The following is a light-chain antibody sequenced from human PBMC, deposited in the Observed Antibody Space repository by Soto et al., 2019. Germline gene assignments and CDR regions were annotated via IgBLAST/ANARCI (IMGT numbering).Light chain of an antibody. Sequence: QSALSQPPSASGSPGQSVTISCTGTSSDVGGYNYVSWYQHHPGKAPKLMIYEVTKRPSGVPDRFSGSKSGNTASLTVSGLQAEDDSDYYCSSHSGSNNVVFGGGTQLTVL. CDR3: SSHSGSNNVV. J-gene: IGLJ2*01. V-gene: IGLV2-8*01. CDR2: EVT. CDR1: SSDVGGYNY.